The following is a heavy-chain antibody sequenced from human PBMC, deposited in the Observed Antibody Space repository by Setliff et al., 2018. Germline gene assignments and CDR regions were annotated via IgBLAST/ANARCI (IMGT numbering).Heavy chain of an antibody. D-gene: IGHD3-3*01. CDR3: ARSPITIFGVVLHPLDY. Sequence: GALRLSCAASGFTFSRYWMSWVRQAPGKGLEWVANIKQDGSEKYYVDSVKGRFTISRDNAKNSLYLQMNSLRAEDTAVYYCARSPITIFGVVLHPLDYWGQGTLVTVSS. V-gene: IGHV3-7*01. CDR1: GFTFSRYW. CDR2: IKQDGSEK. J-gene: IGHJ4*02.